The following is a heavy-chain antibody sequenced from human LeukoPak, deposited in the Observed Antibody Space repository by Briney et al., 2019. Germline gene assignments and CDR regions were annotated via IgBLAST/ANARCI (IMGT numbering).Heavy chain of an antibody. CDR1: GGSISSYY. CDR3: ARGGNKIDP. Sequence: SETLSLTCSVSGGSISSYYWSWIRQPPGKGLEWIGYIYTSGSTNYNPSLKSRVTISVDTSKNQFSLKLSSVTAADTAVYYCARGGNKIDPWGQGTLVTVSS. D-gene: IGHD2/OR15-2a*01. V-gene: IGHV4-4*09. J-gene: IGHJ5*02. CDR2: IYTSGST.